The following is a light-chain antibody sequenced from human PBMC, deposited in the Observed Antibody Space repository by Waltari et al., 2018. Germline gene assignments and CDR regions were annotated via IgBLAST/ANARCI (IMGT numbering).Light chain of an antibody. Sequence: QSVLTQPPSASGTPGQRVTISCSGSNSNIGSNIVNWYQQVPGTTPKLLIYRDDQRPPGVPDRCSGSKSGTSASLAISGLRSEDEANYYCASWDDSLGGRWEFGGGTTLTVL. CDR3: ASWDDSLGGRWE. CDR1: NSNIGSNI. CDR2: RDD. V-gene: IGLV1-44*01. J-gene: IGLJ3*02.